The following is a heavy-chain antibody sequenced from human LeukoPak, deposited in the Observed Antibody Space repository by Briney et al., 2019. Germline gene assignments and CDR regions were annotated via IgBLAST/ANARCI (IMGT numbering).Heavy chain of an antibody. J-gene: IGHJ4*02. V-gene: IGHV4-59*08. CDR2: IYYSGST. Sequence: SETLSLTCTVSGGPISGYYWTWIRQPPGKGLEWIGYIYYSGSTNYNPSLKSRVTMSVDTSKNQFSLKLSSVTAADTAVYYCARHDPRVKAARLGYFDYWGQGTLVTVSS. CDR1: GGPISGYY. D-gene: IGHD6-6*01. CDR3: ARHDPRVKAARLGYFDY.